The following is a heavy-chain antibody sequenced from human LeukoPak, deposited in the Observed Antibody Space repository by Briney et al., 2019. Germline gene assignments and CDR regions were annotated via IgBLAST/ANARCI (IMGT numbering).Heavy chain of an antibody. J-gene: IGHJ4*02. CDR1: GYTFTSYG. CDR3: ARDDGTVTTADGFDY. V-gene: IGHV1-18*01. CDR2: ISAHNGNT. D-gene: IGHD4-11*01. Sequence: ASVEVSCKASGYTFTSYGISWVRQAPGQGLEWMGWISAHNGNTNYAQKLQGRVTMTTDTSTSTAYMELRSLRSDDTAVYYCARDDGTVTTADGFDYWGQGTLVTVSS.